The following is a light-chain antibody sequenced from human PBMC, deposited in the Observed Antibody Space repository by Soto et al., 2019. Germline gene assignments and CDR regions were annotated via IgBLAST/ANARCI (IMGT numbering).Light chain of an antibody. Sequence: EIVLTQSPATLSLSPGERATLSCGASQTITSAYLAWYQMTRGLAPRLLFYDASNRATGVPDMFSRSGSGASFPLTSSRLELEIVAVDYCQQYYTSPLTFGGGTKVEIK. CDR1: QTITSAY. CDR3: QQYYTSPLT. J-gene: IGKJ4*01. CDR2: DAS. V-gene: IGKV3D-20*01.